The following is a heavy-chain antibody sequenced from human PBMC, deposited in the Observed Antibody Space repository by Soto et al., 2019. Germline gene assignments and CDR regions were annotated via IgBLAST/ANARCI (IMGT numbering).Heavy chain of an antibody. Sequence: LLVESGGGFVQPGGSLRLSCVASGFTFSHAWMDWVRQAPGKGLEWVGRIKSISDGETTNYAASVAGRFTISRDDSKNTLFLHVNSLKTEDTGVYYCTRRIAVAGTSYFDYWGHGTLVTVSS. D-gene: IGHD6-19*01. J-gene: IGHJ4*01. CDR3: TRRIAVAGTSYFDY. CDR1: GFTFSHAW. CDR2: IKSISDGETT. V-gene: IGHV3-15*07.